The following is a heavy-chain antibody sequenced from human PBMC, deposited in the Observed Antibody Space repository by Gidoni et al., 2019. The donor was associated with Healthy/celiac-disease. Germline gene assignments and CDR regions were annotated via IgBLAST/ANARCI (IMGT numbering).Heavy chain of an antibody. CDR1: GGSISSSSNY. J-gene: IGHJ4*02. CDR2: IYYSGST. CDR3: ATYSSSSMDLFDY. V-gene: IGHV4-39*01. Sequence: QLQLQASGPGLLKPSETLSLTCTVSGGSISSSSNYWGWIRQPPGKGLEWIGSIYYSGSTYYNPSLKSRVTISVDTSKNQFSLKLSSVTAADTAVYYCATYSSSSMDLFDYWGQGTLVTVSS. D-gene: IGHD6-6*01.